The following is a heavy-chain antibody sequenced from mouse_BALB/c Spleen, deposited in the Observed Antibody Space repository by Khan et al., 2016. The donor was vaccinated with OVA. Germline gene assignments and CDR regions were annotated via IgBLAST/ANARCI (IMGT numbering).Heavy chain of an antibody. CDR3: ARTARIKY. Sequence: EVELVESGPGLVKPSQSLSLTCTVSGYSITSGYGWNWIRQLPGNKLEWMGYITYSGSTTYIPYLKSRISITRDTSKNQFFLQLNSVTTEDTATYYCARTARIKYWGQGTTLTVSS. V-gene: IGHV3-2*02. D-gene: IGHD1-2*01. CDR1: GYSITSGYG. J-gene: IGHJ2*01. CDR2: ITYSGST.